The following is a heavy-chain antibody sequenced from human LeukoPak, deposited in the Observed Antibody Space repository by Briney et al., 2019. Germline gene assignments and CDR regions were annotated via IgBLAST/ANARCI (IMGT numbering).Heavy chain of an antibody. D-gene: IGHD2-2*01. Sequence: SSETLSLTCSVSGGSITSSSHCWGWIRQSPEKGLEWIGSIYYSGSTYYNPSLKSRVTISIDTSRSQFSLKLNSVTAADTAIFYCARHVAYCSDTRCYSAWHFDLWGRGTLVTVSS. CDR2: IYYSGST. CDR3: ARHVAYCSDTRCYSAWHFDL. CDR1: GGSITSSSHC. J-gene: IGHJ2*01. V-gene: IGHV4-39*01.